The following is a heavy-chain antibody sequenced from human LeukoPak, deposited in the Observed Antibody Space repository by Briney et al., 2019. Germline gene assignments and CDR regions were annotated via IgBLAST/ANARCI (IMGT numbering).Heavy chain of an antibody. CDR1: GFTFSSYA. Sequence: PGGSLRLSCAASGFTFSSYAMSWVRQAPGEGREWVSAISGSGGSTYYADSVKGRFTISRDNSKNTLYLQMNRLRAEDTAVYYCAKIGSGSYAPFDYWGQGTLVTVSS. V-gene: IGHV3-23*01. CDR2: ISGSGGST. CDR3: AKIGSGSYAPFDY. J-gene: IGHJ4*02. D-gene: IGHD1-26*01.